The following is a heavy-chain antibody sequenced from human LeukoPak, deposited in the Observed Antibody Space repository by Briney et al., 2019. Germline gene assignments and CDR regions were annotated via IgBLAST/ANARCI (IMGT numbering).Heavy chain of an antibody. D-gene: IGHD4-17*01. V-gene: IGHV1-2*02. CDR3: ARTDYGDCYDH. CDR1: GYAFTKYY. Sequence: GASVTVSCKASGYAFTKYYIHWMRQASGQGLEWIGWISPDSGATNIAQKFQGRVTMTKDTSINTAYINVSSLSSDDTAMYFCARTDYGDCYDHWGQGTLVAVSS. CDR2: ISPDSGAT. J-gene: IGHJ4*02.